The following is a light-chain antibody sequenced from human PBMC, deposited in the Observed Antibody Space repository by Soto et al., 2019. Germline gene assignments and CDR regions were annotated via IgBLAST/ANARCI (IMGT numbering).Light chain of an antibody. J-gene: IGKJ1*01. CDR1: QSIDRY. Sequence: DIQMTQSPSSLSASVGDRVTITCRASQSIDRYLNWYQQKPGKAPKLLIYAASTLQSGVPSRFSGSGSGTDFTLSIGSLQPEDFATYYCQQSYSTPRTFGQGTKVDIK. CDR3: QQSYSTPRT. CDR2: AAS. V-gene: IGKV1-39*01.